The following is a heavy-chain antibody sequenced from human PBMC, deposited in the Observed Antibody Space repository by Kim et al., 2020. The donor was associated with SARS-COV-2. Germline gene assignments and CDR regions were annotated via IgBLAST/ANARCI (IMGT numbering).Heavy chain of an antibody. Sequence: GGSLRLSCAASGFTFSSYGMHWVRQAPGKGLEWVAVISYDGSNKYYADSVKGRFTISRDNSKNTLYLQMNSLRGEDTAVYYCAKDLAGVQLWLSGFDPW. CDR3: AKDLAGVQLWLSGFDP. CDR2: ISYDGSNK. V-gene: IGHV3-30*18. CDR1: GFTFSSYG. D-gene: IGHD5-18*01. J-gene: IGHJ5*02.